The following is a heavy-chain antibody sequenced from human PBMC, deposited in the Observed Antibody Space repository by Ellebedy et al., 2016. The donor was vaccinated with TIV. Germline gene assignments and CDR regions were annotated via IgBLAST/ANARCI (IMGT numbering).Heavy chain of an antibody. D-gene: IGHD2-15*01. Sequence: PGGSLRLSCAAPGVTVSSNHMNWVRQAPGKGLERVSVLQSGGTTHYADSVKGRFTISRDNSKNTLYLQMNSLRAEDTAVYYCTKARDGGGSVGYWGQGTLVTVSS. CDR1: GVTVSSNH. CDR3: TKARDGGGSVGY. CDR2: LQSGGTT. J-gene: IGHJ4*02. V-gene: IGHV3-66*01.